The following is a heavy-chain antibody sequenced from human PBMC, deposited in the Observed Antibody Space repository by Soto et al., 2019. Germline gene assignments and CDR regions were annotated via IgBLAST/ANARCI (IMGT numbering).Heavy chain of an antibody. CDR3: ARRRFRCSSTSCSTIY. Sequence: QLQLQESGPGLVKPSETLSLTCTVSGGSISSSSYYWGWIRQPPGKGLEWIGSIYYSGSTYYNPSLKSRVTISVDTSKNQFSLKLSSVTAADTAVYYCARRRFRCSSTSCSTIYWGQGTLVTVSS. J-gene: IGHJ4*02. CDR1: GGSISSSSYY. D-gene: IGHD2-2*01. V-gene: IGHV4-39*01. CDR2: IYYSGST.